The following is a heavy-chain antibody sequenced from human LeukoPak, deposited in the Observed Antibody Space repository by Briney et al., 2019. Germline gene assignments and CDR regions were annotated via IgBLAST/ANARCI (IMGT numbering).Heavy chain of an antibody. CDR2: MNPNSGNT. CDR3: ARGRELLWFGESDARFDP. CDR1: GYTFTSYD. J-gene: IGHJ5*02. Sequence: ASVKVSCKASGYTFTSYDINWVRQATGQGLEWMGWMNPNSGNTGYAQKFQGRVIMTRNTSISTAYMELSSLRSEDTAVYYCARGRELLWFGESDARFDPWGQGTLVTASS. V-gene: IGHV1-8*01. D-gene: IGHD3-10*01.